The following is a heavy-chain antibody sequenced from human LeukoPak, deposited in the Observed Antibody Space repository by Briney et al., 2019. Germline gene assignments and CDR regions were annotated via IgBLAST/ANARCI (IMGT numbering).Heavy chain of an antibody. CDR3: AKEEQQLAIIDY. V-gene: IGHV3-30*02. J-gene: IGHJ4*02. Sequence: GGSLRLSCAASGFTFSSYGMHWVRQAPGKGLEWVAFIRYDGSNKYYADSVKGRFTISRDNSKNTLYLQMNSLRAEDTAAYYCAKEEQQLAIIDYWGQGTLVTVSS. CDR1: GFTFSSYG. CDR2: IRYDGSNK. D-gene: IGHD6-13*01.